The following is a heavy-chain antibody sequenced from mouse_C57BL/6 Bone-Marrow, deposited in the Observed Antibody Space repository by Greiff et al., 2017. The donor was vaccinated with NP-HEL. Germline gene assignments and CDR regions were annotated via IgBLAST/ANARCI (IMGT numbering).Heavy chain of an antibody. V-gene: IGHV1-42*01. CDR2: INPSTGGT. D-gene: IGHD2-4*01. CDR3: ARGGYDYDGLAY. J-gene: IGHJ3*01. CDR1: GYSFTGYY. Sequence: EVKLQESGPELVKPGASVKISCKASGYSFTGYYMNWVKQSPEKSLEWIGEINPSTGGTTYTQKLQAKATLTVDKSSSTAYMQLKSLTSEDSSVYYCARGGYDYDGLAYWGQGTLVTVSA.